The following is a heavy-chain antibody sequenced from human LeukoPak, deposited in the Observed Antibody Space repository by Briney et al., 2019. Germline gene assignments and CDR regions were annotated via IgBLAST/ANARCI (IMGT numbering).Heavy chain of an antibody. Sequence: GALRPSCSASGIPFYSYAMSWVRQAPGEGLGWGSAISGSGGSTYYADSVKGRFTISRDNSKNTLYLQINSLRAEDTAVYYCARDGNRGIAAAGLDYWGQGTLVTVSS. D-gene: IGHD6-13*01. CDR1: GIPFYSYA. CDR3: ARDGNRGIAAAGLDY. CDR2: ISGSGGST. J-gene: IGHJ4*02. V-gene: IGHV3-23*01.